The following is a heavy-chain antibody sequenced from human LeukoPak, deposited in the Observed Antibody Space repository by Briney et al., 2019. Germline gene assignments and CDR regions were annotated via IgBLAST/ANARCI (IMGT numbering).Heavy chain of an antibody. Sequence: ASVKVSCKVSGYTLTELSMHWVRQAPGKGLEWMGGFDPEDGETIYAQKFQSRVTMTEDTSTDTAYMELSSLRSEDTAVYYCATVVPIPPITMIVVDLSLDYWGQGTLVTVSS. CDR3: ATVVPIPPITMIVVDLSLDY. CDR1: GYTLTELS. CDR2: FDPEDGET. D-gene: IGHD3-22*01. J-gene: IGHJ4*02. V-gene: IGHV1-24*01.